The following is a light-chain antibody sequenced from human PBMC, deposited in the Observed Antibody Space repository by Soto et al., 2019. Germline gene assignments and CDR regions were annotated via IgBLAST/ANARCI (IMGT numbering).Light chain of an antibody. CDR1: QSISSY. J-gene: IGKJ1*01. V-gene: IGKV1-39*01. Sequence: DIQMTQSPSSLSASVGDRVTITCRASQSISSYLNWYQQKPGKAPKLLIYAASSLQSGVPSRFSGSGSGTDFTLTISSLQSEDFAVYYCQQYYNWPRTFGQGTKVDIK. CDR2: AAS. CDR3: QQYYNWPRT.